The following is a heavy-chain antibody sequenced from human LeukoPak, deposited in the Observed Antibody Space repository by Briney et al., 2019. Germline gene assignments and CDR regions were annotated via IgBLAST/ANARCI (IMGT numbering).Heavy chain of an antibody. Sequence: PGGSLRLSCAASGFAFSSYWMSWVRQAPGKGLEWVANIKQDGSEKYYVDSVKGRFTISRDNAKNSLYLQMNSLRAEDTAVYYCTRDLKLRFLEWLPSRYAFDIWGHGTMVTVSS. CDR3: TRDLKLRFLEWLPSRYAFDI. CDR1: GFAFSSYW. D-gene: IGHD3-3*01. J-gene: IGHJ3*02. V-gene: IGHV3-7*01. CDR2: IKQDGSEK.